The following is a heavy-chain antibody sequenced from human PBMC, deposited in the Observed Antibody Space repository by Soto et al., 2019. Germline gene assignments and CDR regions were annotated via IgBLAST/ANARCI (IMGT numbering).Heavy chain of an antibody. D-gene: IGHD6-13*01. Sequence: GGSLRLSCAASGFTFNNFGMNWVRQAPGKGLECASAISGGGTSASYADSVKGRFTISRDNSKNTLYLQMNSLRADDTAVYYCAKEYSSRKKEGYFFDYWGQGTLVTVSS. CDR1: GFTFNNFG. CDR2: ISGGGTSA. CDR3: AKEYSSRKKEGYFFDY. J-gene: IGHJ4*02. V-gene: IGHV3-23*01.